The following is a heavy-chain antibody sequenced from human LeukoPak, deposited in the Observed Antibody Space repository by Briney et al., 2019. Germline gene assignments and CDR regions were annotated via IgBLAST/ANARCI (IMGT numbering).Heavy chain of an antibody. V-gene: IGHV3-23*01. CDR2: ISGSGGST. Sequence: GGSLRLSCAASGFTFSSYAMSWVRQAPGKGLEWVSAISGSGGSTYYADSVKGRFTISRDNSKNTLYLQMNSLRAEDTAVYYCAKAVYYGDYGGWFDPWGRGTLVTVSS. D-gene: IGHD4-17*01. CDR3: AKAVYYGDYGGWFDP. CDR1: GFTFSSYA. J-gene: IGHJ5*02.